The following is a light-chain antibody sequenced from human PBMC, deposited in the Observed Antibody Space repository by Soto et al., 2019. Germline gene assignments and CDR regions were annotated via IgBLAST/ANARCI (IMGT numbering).Light chain of an antibody. CDR1: QSVGPN. CDR3: HHYNNWPSCT. J-gene: IGKJ1*01. CDR2: GVS. V-gene: IGKV3-15*01. Sequence: EIVLTQSPATLSVSPGERATLSCRASQSVGPNLVWYQQKFGQAPRLLIYGVSTRATGVPARFSGSGSGTEFTLIVISLQPEDFAVYYCHHYNNWPSCTFGQGTKVEI.